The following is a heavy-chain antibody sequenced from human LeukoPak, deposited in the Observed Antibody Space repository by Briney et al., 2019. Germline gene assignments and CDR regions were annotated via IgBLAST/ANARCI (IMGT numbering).Heavy chain of an antibody. V-gene: IGHV3-7*01. J-gene: IGHJ1*01. CDR3: ARARSIVGVSPFQH. Sequence: GGSLRLSCAASGFTFSSYEMNWVRQAPGKGLEWVASIKQDGSEKYYVDSVKGLFTISRDNAKNSLYLQMNSLRPEDTAVYYCARARSIVGVSPFQHWGQGTLVTVSS. CDR1: GFTFSSYE. CDR2: IKQDGSEK. D-gene: IGHD1-26*01.